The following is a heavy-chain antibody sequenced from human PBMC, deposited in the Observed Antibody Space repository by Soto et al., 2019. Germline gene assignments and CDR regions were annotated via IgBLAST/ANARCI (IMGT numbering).Heavy chain of an antibody. D-gene: IGHD6-13*01. CDR1: GGSISSYY. V-gene: IGHV4-59*01. Sequence: ETLSLTCTVSGGSISSYYWSWIRQPPGKGLEWIGYIYYSGSTNYNPSLKSRVTISVDTSKNQFSLKLSSVTAADTAVYYCARAGQQLVQNWYFDLWGRGTLVTVSS. J-gene: IGHJ2*01. CDR2: IYYSGST. CDR3: ARAGQQLVQNWYFDL.